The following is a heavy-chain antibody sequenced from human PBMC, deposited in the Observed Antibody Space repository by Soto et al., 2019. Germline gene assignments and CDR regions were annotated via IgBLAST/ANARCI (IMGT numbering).Heavy chain of an antibody. D-gene: IGHD1-26*01. V-gene: IGHV3-33*01. J-gene: IGHJ4*02. CDR3: ARDLEGATSHFDY. CDR1: GFTFSSYG. CDR2: IWYDGSNK. Sequence: QVQLVESGGGVVQPGRSLRLSCAASGFTFSSYGMHWVRQAPGKGLEWVAVIWYDGSNKYYADSVKGRFTISRDNSKNTLYLQTNSLRAEDTAVYYCARDLEGATSHFDYWGLGTLVTVSS.